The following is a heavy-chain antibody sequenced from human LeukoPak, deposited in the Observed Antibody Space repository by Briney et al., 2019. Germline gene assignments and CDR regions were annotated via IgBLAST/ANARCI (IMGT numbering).Heavy chain of an antibody. Sequence: ASVKVSCKASGYTFTGYYMHWVRQAPGQGLEWMGWMNPNSGNTGYAQKFQGRVTITRNTSISTAYMELSSLRSEDTAVYYCARADYGDPGWFDPWGQGTLVTVSS. CDR2: MNPNSGNT. V-gene: IGHV1-8*03. CDR1: GYTFTGYY. J-gene: IGHJ5*02. CDR3: ARADYGDPGWFDP. D-gene: IGHD4-17*01.